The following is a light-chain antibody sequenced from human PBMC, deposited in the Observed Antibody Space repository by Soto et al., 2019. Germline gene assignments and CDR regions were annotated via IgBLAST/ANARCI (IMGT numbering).Light chain of an antibody. CDR1: SSDVGGYDF. V-gene: IGLV2-14*01. CDR3: TSYTRSDIGV. J-gene: IGLJ3*02. Sequence: QSVLIQPASVSGSPGQSITISCTGTSSDVGGYDFVSWYQQRPGKAPKLIIYDVSNRPSGVSNRFSGSKSGNTASLTISGLQAEDEADYYCTSYTRSDIGVFGGGTKLTVL. CDR2: DVS.